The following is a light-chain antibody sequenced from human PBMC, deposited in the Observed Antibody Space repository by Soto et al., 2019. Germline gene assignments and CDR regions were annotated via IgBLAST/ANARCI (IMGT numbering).Light chain of an antibody. CDR1: SSDVGGYNY. CDR2: EVS. V-gene: IGLV2-14*01. Sequence: QSALTQPASVSGSPGQSITISCTGTSSDVGGYNYVSWYQQHPGKAPKLMIYEVSNRSSGVSNRFSASKSGNTAPLTISGLQAADEADYYCSSYTSRRTVVFGGGTQLTVL. J-gene: IGLJ2*01. CDR3: SSYTSRRTVV.